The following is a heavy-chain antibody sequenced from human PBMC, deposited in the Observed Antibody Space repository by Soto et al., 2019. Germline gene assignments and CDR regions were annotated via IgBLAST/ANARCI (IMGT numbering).Heavy chain of an antibody. D-gene: IGHD3-22*01. Sequence: QVQLVQSGAEVKKPGASVKVSCKASGYTFTSYYMHWVRQAPGQGLEWMGIINPSGGSTSYAQKFQGRVPMTRDTSTSTVYMELSSLRSEDTAVYYCARCRTIASGYYESPFDYWGQGTLVTVSS. J-gene: IGHJ4*02. CDR1: GYTFTSYY. V-gene: IGHV1-46*01. CDR2: INPSGGST. CDR3: ARCRTIASGYYESPFDY.